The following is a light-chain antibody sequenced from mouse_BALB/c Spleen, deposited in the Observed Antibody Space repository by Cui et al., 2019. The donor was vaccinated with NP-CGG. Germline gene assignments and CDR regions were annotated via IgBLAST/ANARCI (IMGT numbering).Light chain of an antibody. CDR1: TGAVTTSNY. CDR3: VLWYSNHWV. V-gene: IGLV1*01. CDR2: GTN. Sequence: AVVTKKSALTTSPGETVTLTCRSSTGAVTTSNYANWVQEKPDHLFTGLIGGTNNRAPGVPARFSGSLIGDKAALTITGTQTEDEAIYFCVLWYSNHWVFGGGTKLTVL. J-gene: IGLJ1*01.